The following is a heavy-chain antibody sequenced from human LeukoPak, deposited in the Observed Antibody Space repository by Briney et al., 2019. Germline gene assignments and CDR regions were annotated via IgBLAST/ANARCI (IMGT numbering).Heavy chain of an antibody. CDR3: ARDRAVTQDWVEFDP. CDR2: IRDSGET. V-gene: IGHV3-66*03. Sequence: GGSLRLSCAGSGFSVSNYYMSWVRQAPGKGLEWVSLIRDSGETFYADSVKGRFTISRDNSKNTMYLQMNRLRVEDAAVYFCARDRAVTQDWVEFDPWGQGTLVTVSS. D-gene: IGHD4-17*01. CDR1: GFSVSNYY. J-gene: IGHJ5*02.